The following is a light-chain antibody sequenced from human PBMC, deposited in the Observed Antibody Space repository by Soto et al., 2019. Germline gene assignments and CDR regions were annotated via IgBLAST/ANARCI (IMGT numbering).Light chain of an antibody. V-gene: IGKV3-20*01. CDR3: QQYGSSPPIT. Sequence: EIVLTQSPGTLSLSPGERATLSCRASHSVSSSYLAWYQQKPGQAPRLLIYGVSSRATGIPDRFSGSGSGTDFTLTISRLEPEDFAVYFCQQYGSSPPITFGQGTQLEIK. CDR2: GVS. J-gene: IGKJ5*01. CDR1: HSVSSSY.